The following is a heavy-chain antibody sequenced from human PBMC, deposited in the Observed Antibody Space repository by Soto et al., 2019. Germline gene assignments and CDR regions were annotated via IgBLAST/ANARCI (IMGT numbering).Heavy chain of an antibody. J-gene: IGHJ4*01. CDR2: VKSKTDGGTT. CDR3: TTDSYMTNIIVRFDY. D-gene: IGHD4-17*01. CDR1: GFIFSDAW. Sequence: GGSLRLSYAASGFIFSDAWINWVRQAPGKGLEWVGRVKSKTDGGTTDFAAPVKGRFAISGDDSKNMVYLEMNSLKTEDTAIYYCTTDSYMTNIIVRFDYWGHGTLVTVSS. V-gene: IGHV3-15*07.